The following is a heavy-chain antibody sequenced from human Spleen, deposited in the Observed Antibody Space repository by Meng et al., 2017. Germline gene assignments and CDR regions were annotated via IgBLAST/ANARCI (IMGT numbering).Heavy chain of an antibody. Sequence: VQVQESGPGLVKPSGTLSLTCTVSGGSISSGDYYWSWIRQPPGKGLEWIGYIYYSGSTHYNPSLKSRVTISVDTSKNQFSLKLSSVTAADTAVYYCARRYGASAYNWFDPWGQGTLVTVSS. D-gene: IGHD4-17*01. CDR3: ARRYGASAYNWFDP. CDR2: IYYSGST. J-gene: IGHJ5*02. CDR1: GGSISSGDYY. V-gene: IGHV4-30-4*01.